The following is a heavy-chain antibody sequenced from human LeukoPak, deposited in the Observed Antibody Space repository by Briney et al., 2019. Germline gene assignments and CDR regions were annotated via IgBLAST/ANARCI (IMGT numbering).Heavy chain of an antibody. Sequence: GGSLRLSCAASGFTLSSYAMSWVRQAPGKGLEWVSAISGSGGTTYYEDSVKGRFTISRDNSKNTLYLQMNSLRAEDTAVYYCAKQLGYCSDGNCYFDYWGQGTLVTVSS. J-gene: IGHJ4*02. CDR3: AKQLGYCSDGNCYFDY. CDR1: GFTLSSYA. CDR2: ISGSGGTT. V-gene: IGHV3-23*01. D-gene: IGHD2-15*01.